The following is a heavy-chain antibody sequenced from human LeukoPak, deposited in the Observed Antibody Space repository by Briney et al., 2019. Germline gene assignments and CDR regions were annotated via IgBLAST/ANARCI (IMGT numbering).Heavy chain of an antibody. D-gene: IGHD5-24*01. V-gene: IGHV4-39*01. Sequence: PSETLSLTCTLSGGSMRNTDYYWGWIRQPPGKGLEWIASIYNSGMTYHNPSLKSRVTMSVDTSKIQFSLKLISLTAADTAVYYCARGKWLQLRDYYYYGLDVWGQGTTVTVSS. CDR2: IYNSGMT. CDR3: ARGKWLQLRDYYYYGLDV. J-gene: IGHJ6*02. CDR1: GGSMRNTDYY.